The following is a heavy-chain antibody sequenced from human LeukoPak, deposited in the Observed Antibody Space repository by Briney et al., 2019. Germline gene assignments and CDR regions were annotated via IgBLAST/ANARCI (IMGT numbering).Heavy chain of an antibody. Sequence: SETLSLTCAVSGYSISSGYYWGWIRQPPGKGLEWIGSIYRSGSTYYNPSLKSRVTISVDTSKNQFSLKLSSVTAADTAVYYCASETIFGVVPYWFDPWGQGTLVTVSS. CDR3: ASETIFGVVPYWFDP. V-gene: IGHV4-38-2*01. J-gene: IGHJ5*02. CDR1: GYSISSGYY. CDR2: IYRSGST. D-gene: IGHD3-3*01.